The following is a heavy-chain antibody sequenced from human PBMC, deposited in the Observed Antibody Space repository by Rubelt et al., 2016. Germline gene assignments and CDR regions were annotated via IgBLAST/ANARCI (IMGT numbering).Heavy chain of an antibody. J-gene: IGHJ5*02. D-gene: IGHD4-17*01. CDR2: INHSGST. V-gene: IGHV4-34*01. Sequence: QVQLQQWGAGLLKPSETLSLTCAVYGGSFSGYYWSWIRQPPGKWLEWIGEINHSGSTNYNPPLKGRVTIAGDTSKNRFSLKLSSVTAADTAVYYCARVYGDYADWFDPWGQGTLVTVSS. CDR1: GGSFSGYY. CDR3: ARVYGDYADWFDP.